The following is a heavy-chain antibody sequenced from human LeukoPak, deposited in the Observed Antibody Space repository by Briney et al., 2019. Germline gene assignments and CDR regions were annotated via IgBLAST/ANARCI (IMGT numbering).Heavy chain of an antibody. CDR1: GGSFSGYY. J-gene: IGHJ4*02. CDR2: INHSGCT. Sequence: SETLSLTCAVYGGSFSGYYWSWIRQPPVKGLEWIGEINHSGCTNYNPSLKSRVTISVDTSKNQFSLKLSSVTAADTAVYYCARGLRRGIVVPAALGYWGQGTLVTVSS. CDR3: ARGLRRGIVVPAALGY. D-gene: IGHD2-2*01. V-gene: IGHV4-34*01.